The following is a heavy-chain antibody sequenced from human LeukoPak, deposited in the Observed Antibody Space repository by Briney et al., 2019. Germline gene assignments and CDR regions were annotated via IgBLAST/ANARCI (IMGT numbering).Heavy chain of an antibody. J-gene: IGHJ4*02. V-gene: IGHV4-61*02. D-gene: IGHD3-10*01. CDR3: ARESPPYTYYYGSGFHY. CDR1: GGSISSGSYY. CDR2: IYTSGST. Sequence: SETLSLTCTVSGGSISSGSYYWSWIRQPAGKGLEWIGRIYTSGSTNYNPSLKSRVTISVDTSKNQFSLKLSSVTAADTAVYYCARESPPYTYYYGSGFHYWGQGTLVTVSS.